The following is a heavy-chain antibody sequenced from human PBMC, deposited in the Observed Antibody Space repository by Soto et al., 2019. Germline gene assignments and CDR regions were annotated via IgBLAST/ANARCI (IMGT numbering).Heavy chain of an antibody. J-gene: IGHJ1*01. V-gene: IGHV1-46*01. CDR3: AREENCSDGICYSEYFQR. D-gene: IGHD2-15*01. CDR1: GYIFTAYS. CDR2: VNPSGGST. Sequence: ASVKVSCKGSGYIFTAYSMHWVRQAPGQGLEWMGVVNPSGGSTNYAQKFQGRITMTRDTSTSTVYMDLSSLTSEDTAVYYCAREENCSDGICYSEYFQRWGQGTLVTVSS.